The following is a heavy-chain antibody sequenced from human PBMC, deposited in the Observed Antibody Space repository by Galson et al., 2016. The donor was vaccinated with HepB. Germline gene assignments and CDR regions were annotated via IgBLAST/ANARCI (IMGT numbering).Heavy chain of an antibody. CDR1: GGTLGSNG. D-gene: IGHD2-15*01. Sequence: SVKVSCKASGGTLGSNGVTWVRQAPGQGLEWMGGIIPMFETINYAQKFQGRVTIIADESTSTVSMELSSLKSEDTAVYFCARSIVAFHWYFDLWGPGTL. CDR3: ARSIVAFHWYFDL. V-gene: IGHV1-69*13. CDR2: IIPMFETI. J-gene: IGHJ2*01.